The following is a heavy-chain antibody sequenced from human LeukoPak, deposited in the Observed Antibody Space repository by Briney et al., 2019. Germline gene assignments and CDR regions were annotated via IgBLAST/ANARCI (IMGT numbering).Heavy chain of an antibody. D-gene: IGHD4-11*01. Sequence: SETLSLTCAVSGASMNDYYWSWIRQTPGKGLEWIGHVHHSCSSNVSPSLKSRVTMSMDTSKSQFSLRVTSVTAADTAVYYCACYSVLGRTFDCWGQGTLVTVSS. CDR2: VHHSCSS. CDR1: GASMNDYY. CDR3: ACYSVLGRTFDC. J-gene: IGHJ4*02. V-gene: IGHV4-59*01.